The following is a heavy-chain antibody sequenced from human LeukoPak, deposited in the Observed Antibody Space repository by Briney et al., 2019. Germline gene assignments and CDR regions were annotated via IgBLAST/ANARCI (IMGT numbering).Heavy chain of an antibody. CDR2: INHSGST. V-gene: IGHV4-34*01. J-gene: IGHJ4*02. Sequence: SETLSLTCAVYGGSFSGYYWSWIRQPPGKGLEWIGEINHSGSTNYNPPLKSRVTISVDTSKNQFSLKLSSVTAADTAVYYCARGAEMAIDYWGQGTLVTVSS. D-gene: IGHD5-12*01. CDR1: GGSFSGYY. CDR3: ARGAEMAIDY.